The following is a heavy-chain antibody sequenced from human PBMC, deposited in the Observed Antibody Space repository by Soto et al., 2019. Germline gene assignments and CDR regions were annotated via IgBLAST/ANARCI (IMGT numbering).Heavy chain of an antibody. Sequence: QVQLVQSGAEVKKPGSSVKVSCKASGGTFSSYTISWVRQAPGQGREWMGRIIPILGIANYAQKFQGRVTITADKSTSTAYMELSSLRSEDTAVYYCASIYSGYDSWYFDLWGRGTLVTVSS. J-gene: IGHJ2*01. V-gene: IGHV1-69*02. CDR3: ASIYSGYDSWYFDL. CDR2: IIPILGIA. CDR1: GGTFSSYT. D-gene: IGHD5-12*01.